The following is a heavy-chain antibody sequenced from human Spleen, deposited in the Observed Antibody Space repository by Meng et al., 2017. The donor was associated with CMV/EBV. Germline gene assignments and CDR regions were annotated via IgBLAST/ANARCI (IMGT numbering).Heavy chain of an antibody. J-gene: IGHJ4*02. CDR3: ARGTLDPYYFDY. Sequence: QVQLQQWGAGLLKPSETLSLTCAVYGGSFSGYYWSWIRQPPGKGLEWIGEINHSGSTNYNPSLKGRVTISVDTSKNQFSLKLSSVTAADTAVYYCARGTLDPYYFDYWGQGTLVTVSS. CDR1: GGSFSGYY. CDR2: INHSGST. D-gene: IGHD1-1*01. V-gene: IGHV4-34*01.